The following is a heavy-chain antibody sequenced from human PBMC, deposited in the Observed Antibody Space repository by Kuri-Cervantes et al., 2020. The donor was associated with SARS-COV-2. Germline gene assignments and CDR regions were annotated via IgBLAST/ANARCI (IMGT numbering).Heavy chain of an antibody. CDR2: ISGSGGST. V-gene: IGHV3-23*01. D-gene: IGHD3-3*01. CDR3: ATAKGTVDDFWSGYYRGYYFDY. Sequence: GESLKISCAASGFTFSNAWMSWVRQAPGKGLEWVSAISGSGGSTYYADSVKGRFTISRDNSKNTLYLQMNSLRAEDTAVYYCATAKGTVDDFWSGYYRGYYFDYWGQGTLVTVSS. CDR1: GFTFSNAW. J-gene: IGHJ4*02.